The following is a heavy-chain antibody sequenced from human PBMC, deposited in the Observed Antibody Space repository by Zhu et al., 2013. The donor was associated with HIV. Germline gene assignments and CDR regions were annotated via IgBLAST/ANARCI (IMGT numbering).Heavy chain of an antibody. Sequence: QVQLVQSGADVKKPGASVKVSCKASGYTFSAYYIHWVRQAPGQGLEWMGWINPNSGGTNYAQKFQGRVTMTRDTSISTAYMELSRLRSDDTAVYYCARVGYSSGWYIPMADYYMDVWGKGTTVTVSS. CDR3: ARVGYSSGWYIPMADYYMDV. D-gene: IGHD6-19*01. CDR1: GYTFSAYY. V-gene: IGHV1-2*02. CDR2: INPNSGGT. J-gene: IGHJ6*03.